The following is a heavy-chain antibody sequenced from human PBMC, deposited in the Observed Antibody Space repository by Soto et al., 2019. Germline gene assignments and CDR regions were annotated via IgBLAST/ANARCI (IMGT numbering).Heavy chain of an antibody. V-gene: IGHV3-30*18. Sequence: GGSLRLSCAASGFTFSSYGMHWVRQAPGKGLEWVAVISYDGSNKYYADSVKGRFTISRDNSKNTLYLQMNSLRAEDTAVYYCAKPGIRHSSSWRFFDYWGQGTLVTVSS. D-gene: IGHD6-13*01. CDR1: GFTFSSYG. CDR2: ISYDGSNK. J-gene: IGHJ4*02. CDR3: AKPGIRHSSSWRFFDY.